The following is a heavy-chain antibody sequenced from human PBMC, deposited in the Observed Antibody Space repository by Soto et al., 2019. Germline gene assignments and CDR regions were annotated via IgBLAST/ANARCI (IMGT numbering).Heavy chain of an antibody. Sequence: GGSLRLSCAASGFTFSSYAMHWVRQAPGKGLEWVALISYDGSDKDYADSVKGRFTIYRDNSMNTLYLQMNTLRVEDTAVYYCAKVSSSWYAGFFDLWGQGTLVTVSS. J-gene: IGHJ4*02. CDR1: GFTFSSYA. V-gene: IGHV3-30-3*01. D-gene: IGHD6-13*01. CDR3: AKVSSSWYAGFFDL. CDR2: ISYDGSDK.